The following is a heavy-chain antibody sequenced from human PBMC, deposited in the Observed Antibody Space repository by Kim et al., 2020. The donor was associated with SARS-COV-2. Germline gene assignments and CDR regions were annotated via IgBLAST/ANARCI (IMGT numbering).Heavy chain of an antibody. CDR3: ARCFRRNRRIVVIMRYYY. D-gene: IGHD3-22*01. Sequence: SETLSLTCAVYGGSFSGYYWSWVRQPPGKGLEWIGEINDSGSNKYNPSLKSGGTISVDNSKNQSSLKLSSVIAADTAGFYCARCFRRNRRIVVIMRYYY. V-gene: IGHV4-34*01. J-gene: IGHJ6*01. CDR2: INDSGSN. CDR1: GGSFSGYY.